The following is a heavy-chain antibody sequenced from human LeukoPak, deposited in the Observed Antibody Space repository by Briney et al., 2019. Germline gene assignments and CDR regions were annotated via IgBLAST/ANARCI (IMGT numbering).Heavy chain of an antibody. CDR3: ARGFDWGEMAPFDP. D-gene: IGHD5-12*01. J-gene: IGHJ5*02. CDR1: GGSISSYY. Sequence: SETLSLTCTVPGGSISSYYWSWIRQPPGKGLEWIGYIYYSGSTNYNPSLKSRVTISVDTSKNQFSLKLSSVTAADTAVYYCARGFDWGEMAPFDPWGQGTLVTVSS. V-gene: IGHV4-59*01. CDR2: IYYSGST.